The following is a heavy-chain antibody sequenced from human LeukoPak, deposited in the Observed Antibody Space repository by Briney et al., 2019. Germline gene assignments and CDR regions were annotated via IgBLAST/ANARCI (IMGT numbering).Heavy chain of an antibody. Sequence: ASVTVSCKASGYTFTVYYMHWVRQAPGQGLEWMGWINPNSGGTNYAQKFQGRVTMTRDTSISTAYMELSRLRSDDTAVYYCARAPHCGGDCYPIDYWGQGTLVTVSS. CDR2: INPNSGGT. D-gene: IGHD2-21*02. J-gene: IGHJ4*02. CDR3: ARAPHCGGDCYPIDY. CDR1: GYTFTVYY. V-gene: IGHV1-2*02.